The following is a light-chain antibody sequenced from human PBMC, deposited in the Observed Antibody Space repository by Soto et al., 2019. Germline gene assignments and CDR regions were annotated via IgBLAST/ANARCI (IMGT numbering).Light chain of an antibody. CDR1: QSVSSY. CDR2: DAS. V-gene: IGKV3-11*01. J-gene: IGKJ5*01. Sequence: EIVLTQSRATLSLSPGERATLSCRASQSVSSYLAWYQQKPGQAPRLLIYDASNRATGIPARFSGSGSGTDFTLTISSLEPEDFAVYYCQQRSNWPITFGQGTHWRL. CDR3: QQRSNWPIT.